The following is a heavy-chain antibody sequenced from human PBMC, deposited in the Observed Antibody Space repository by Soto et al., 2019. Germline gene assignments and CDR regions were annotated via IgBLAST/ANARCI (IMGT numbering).Heavy chain of an antibody. D-gene: IGHD4-4*01. V-gene: IGHV3-7*01. CDR3: VRGGSNYAS. CDR2: IKPDESEK. J-gene: IGHJ5*02. Sequence: ESVKISCRASGFTFSDSWMTWVRQAPGKGLEWVARIKPDESEKKYADSVKGRFSISRDNAKNSMYLQMDSLRGEDTAVYYCVRGGSNYASWGQGTLVTVSS. CDR1: GFTFSDSW.